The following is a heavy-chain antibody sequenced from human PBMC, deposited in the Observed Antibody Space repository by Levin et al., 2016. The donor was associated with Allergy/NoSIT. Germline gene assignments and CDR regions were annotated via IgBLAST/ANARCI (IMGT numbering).Heavy chain of an antibody. V-gene: IGHV3-30*18. J-gene: IGHJ4*02. CDR3: AKAYYYSSGSYYHGD. CDR2: ISNDGTKQ. Sequence: GESLKISCAASGFTLSSYGMHWVRQAPGKGLEWVAVISNDGTKQNYVDSVKGRFTISRDTSKNTLYLQMNSLRSEDSAIYYCAKAYYYSSGSYYHGDWGQGTLVTVSS. CDR1: GFTLSSYG. D-gene: IGHD3-10*01.